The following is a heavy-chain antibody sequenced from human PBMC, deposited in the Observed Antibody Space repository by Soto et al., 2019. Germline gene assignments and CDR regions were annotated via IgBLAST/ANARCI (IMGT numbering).Heavy chain of an antibody. Sequence: SETLSLTCTVSGGPVSSSNYYWGWIRQSPGKGLEWIGSIYYSGSTYYNPSLESRVTISVGKSKNQFSLKVISVTAADTSVYYCARLEGLATISYYFDYWGQGTLVTVSS. CDR2: IYYSGST. V-gene: IGHV4-39*01. D-gene: IGHD3-9*01. J-gene: IGHJ4*02. CDR1: GGPVSSSNYY. CDR3: ARLEGLATISYYFDY.